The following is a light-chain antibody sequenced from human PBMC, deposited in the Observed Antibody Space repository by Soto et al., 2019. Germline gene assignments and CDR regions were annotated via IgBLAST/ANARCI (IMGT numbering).Light chain of an antibody. V-gene: IGKV3-11*01. CDR2: DAS. J-gene: IGKJ1*01. CDR1: QSVSSY. Sequence: EIVLTQSPATLSLSPGERATLSCRASQSVSSYLVWYQQKPGQAPRLLIYDASNRATGIPARFSGSGSGTDFTLTISSLAPEDFAVYYCQQRSNWHGTFGQGTKVESK. CDR3: QQRSNWHGT.